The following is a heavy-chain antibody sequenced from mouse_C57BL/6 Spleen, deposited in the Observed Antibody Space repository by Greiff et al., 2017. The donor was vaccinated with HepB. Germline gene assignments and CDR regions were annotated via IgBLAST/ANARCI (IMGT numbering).Heavy chain of an antibody. D-gene: IGHD1-1*01. Sequence: EVQLQQSGAELVRPGASVKLSCTASGFNIKDDYMHWVKQRPEQGLEWIGWIDPENGDTEYASKFQGKATITAETSSNTAYLQLSSLTSEDTAVYYCTSHYYGSSYFDYWGQCTTLTVSS. J-gene: IGHJ2*01. CDR2: IDPENGDT. CDR1: GFNIKDDY. V-gene: IGHV14-4*01. CDR3: TSHYYGSSYFDY.